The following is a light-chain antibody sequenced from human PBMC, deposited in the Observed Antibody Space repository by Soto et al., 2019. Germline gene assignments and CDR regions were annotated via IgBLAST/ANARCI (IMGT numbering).Light chain of an antibody. CDR1: SSNIGAGYD. CDR3: QSYDSSLSVVV. CDR2: GNS. Sequence: QSVLTQPPSVSGAPGQRVTISCTGSSSNIGAGYDVHWYQQLPGTAPKLLIYGNSNRPSGVPDRFSGSTSGTSASLAITGLQAEDEADYYCQSYDSSLSVVVFGGGTKVTVL. J-gene: IGLJ2*01. V-gene: IGLV1-40*01.